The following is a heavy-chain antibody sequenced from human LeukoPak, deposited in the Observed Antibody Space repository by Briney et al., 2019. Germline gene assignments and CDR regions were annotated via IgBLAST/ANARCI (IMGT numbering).Heavy chain of an antibody. CDR1: GFNFSTCA. J-gene: IGHJ4*02. Sequence: AGGSLRLSCAASGFNFSTCAMHWVRQAPGKGPEYVSAISSNGGATYYANSVKGRFTISRDNSKNTLYLQMGSLRAEDMAVYYCAREGAAASVDYWGQGTLVTVSS. CDR3: AREGAAASVDY. V-gene: IGHV3-64*01. CDR2: ISSNGGAT. D-gene: IGHD6-13*01.